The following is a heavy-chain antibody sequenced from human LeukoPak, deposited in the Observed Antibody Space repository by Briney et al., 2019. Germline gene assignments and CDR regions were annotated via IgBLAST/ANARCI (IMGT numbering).Heavy chain of an antibody. CDR1: GFTFSSYG. Sequence: GGSLRLSCAASGFTFSSYGMHWVRQAPGKGLEWVAVISYDGSNKYYADSVKGRFTISRDNSKNTLYLQMNSLRAEDTAVYYCAKERQQLVRYYFDYWGQGTLDTVSS. CDR2: ISYDGSNK. V-gene: IGHV3-30*18. J-gene: IGHJ4*02. D-gene: IGHD6-13*01. CDR3: AKERQQLVRYYFDY.